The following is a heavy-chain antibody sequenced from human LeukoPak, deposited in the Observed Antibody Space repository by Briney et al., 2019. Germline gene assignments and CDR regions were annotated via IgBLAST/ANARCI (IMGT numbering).Heavy chain of an antibody. CDR3: ARDGVVVVAATSGGYYGMDV. V-gene: IGHV3-48*02. Sequence: PGGSLRLSCAASGCTFSSYSMSWVRQAPGKGLEWVSYISSSSSTIYYADSVKGRFTISRDNAKNSLYLQMNSLRDEDTAVYYCARDGVVVVAATSGGYYGMDVWGQGTTVTVSS. CDR2: ISSSSSTI. J-gene: IGHJ6*02. CDR1: GCTFSSYS. D-gene: IGHD2-15*01.